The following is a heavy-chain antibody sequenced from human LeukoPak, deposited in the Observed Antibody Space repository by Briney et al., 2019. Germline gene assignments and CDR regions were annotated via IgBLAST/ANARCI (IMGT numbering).Heavy chain of an antibody. CDR2: IYYSGTT. CDR3: ARRSDYYDSSGYYRGHYFDY. Sequence: PSETLSLTCTVSGGSISSYYWSWIRQPPGKGLEWIGYIYYSGTTNYNPPLKSRVTISVDTSKNQFSLKLSSVTAADTAVYYCARRSDYYDSSGYYRGHYFDYWGQGTLVTVSS. D-gene: IGHD3-22*01. J-gene: IGHJ4*02. V-gene: IGHV4-59*01. CDR1: GGSISSYY.